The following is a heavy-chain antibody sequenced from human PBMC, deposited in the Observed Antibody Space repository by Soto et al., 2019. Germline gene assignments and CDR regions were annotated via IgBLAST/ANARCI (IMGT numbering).Heavy chain of an antibody. CDR2: INGDNGNI. CDR3: ARDPSTGLFDY. D-gene: IGHD4-17*01. J-gene: IGHJ4*02. CDR1: GYIFTSYG. Sequence: QVQLVQSGGDVKKPGASVKVSCWASGYIFTSYGISWVRQAPGQGLEWMGWINGDNGNINYAQNLQGRLTMTRDTSSSTVDMELRSLRSEDTAVYYCARDPSTGLFDYWGQGTLVTVSS. V-gene: IGHV1-18*04.